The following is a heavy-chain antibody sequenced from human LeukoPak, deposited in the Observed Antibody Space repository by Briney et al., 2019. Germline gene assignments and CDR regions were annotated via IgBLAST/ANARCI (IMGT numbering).Heavy chain of an antibody. V-gene: IGHV1-69*13. CDR1: GGTFSNYA. Sequence: GASVKVSCKASGGTFSNYAISWVRQAPGQGLEWMGGIIPLFGSADYAQKFQGRVTFTADESTSTAYMELSSLRSEDMAVYYCARVVKYRSGPLTDLLPYYFDYWGQGTLVTVSS. CDR2: IIPLFGSA. D-gene: IGHD6-19*01. CDR3: ARVVKYRSGPLTDLLPYYFDY. J-gene: IGHJ4*02.